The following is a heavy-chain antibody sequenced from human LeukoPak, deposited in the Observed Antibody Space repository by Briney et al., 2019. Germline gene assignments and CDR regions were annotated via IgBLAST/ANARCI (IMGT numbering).Heavy chain of an antibody. V-gene: IGHV3-7*01. CDR1: GFSLSNYW. CDR3: AREGGSIVVVPAANYFDY. CDR2: IKQDGSEK. Sequence: GGSLRLSCAASGFSLSNYWMNWVRQAPGKGLEWVANIKQDGSEKYYVDSVKGRFTISRDNAKNSLYLQMNSLRAEDTAVYYCAREGGSIVVVPAANYFDYWGQGTLVTVSS. D-gene: IGHD2-2*01. J-gene: IGHJ4*02.